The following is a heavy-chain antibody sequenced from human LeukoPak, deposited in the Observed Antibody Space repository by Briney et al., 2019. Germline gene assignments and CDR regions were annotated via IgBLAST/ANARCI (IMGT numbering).Heavy chain of an antibody. CDR1: GFTVSSNY. Sequence: GGSLRLSCAASGFTVSSNYMSWVRQAPGKGLEWVSVISGSGGSSYYADSMKGRFTISRDNSKNTVYLQMNSLRAEDTAVHYCAKGRFGELFQFDYWGQGTLVTVSS. D-gene: IGHD3-10*01. CDR2: ISGSGGSS. J-gene: IGHJ4*02. CDR3: AKGRFGELFQFDY. V-gene: IGHV3-23*01.